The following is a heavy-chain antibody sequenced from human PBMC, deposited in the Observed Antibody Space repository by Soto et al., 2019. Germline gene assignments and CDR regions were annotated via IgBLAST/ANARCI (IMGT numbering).Heavy chain of an antibody. J-gene: IGHJ4*02. CDR1: GFSLTTGVS. CDR3: ATLTADF. Sequence: ITLEESGPTLVKPTETLTLTCTFSGFSLTTGVSVGWVRQPPGKALEWLALVYWDDDKHYTPSLMSRLTITKDISKGQVVLTMTNMDPVDTATYYCATLTADFWGPGTLVTVSS. CDR2: VYWDDDK. V-gene: IGHV2-5*02.